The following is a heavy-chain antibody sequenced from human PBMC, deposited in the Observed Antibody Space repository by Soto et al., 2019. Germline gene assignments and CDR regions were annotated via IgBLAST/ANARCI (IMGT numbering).Heavy chain of an antibody. CDR3: ALYDFWSGYYDY. D-gene: IGHD3-3*01. Sequence: GASVKVSCKASGYTFTSYYMHWVRQAPGQGLEWMGWINAYNGNTNYAQKLQGRVTMTTDTSTSTAYMELSSLRSEDTAVYYCALYDFWSGYYDYWGQGTLVTVSS. J-gene: IGHJ4*02. V-gene: IGHV1-18*04. CDR2: INAYNGNT. CDR1: GYTFTSYY.